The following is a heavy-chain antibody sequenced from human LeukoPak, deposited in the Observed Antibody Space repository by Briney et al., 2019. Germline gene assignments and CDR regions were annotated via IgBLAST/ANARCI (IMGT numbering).Heavy chain of an antibody. Sequence: SVKASSKASGGTFRSYAISWVGQAPGQGLEWIRGIIPIFGTANYAQKFQGRVTITADESTSTAYMELSSLRSEDTAVYYCARDRATVTTGYYYYMDVWGKGTTVTVSS. CDR1: GGTFRSYA. J-gene: IGHJ6*03. CDR2: IIPIFGTA. D-gene: IGHD4-11*01. CDR3: ARDRATVTTGYYYYMDV. V-gene: IGHV1-69*13.